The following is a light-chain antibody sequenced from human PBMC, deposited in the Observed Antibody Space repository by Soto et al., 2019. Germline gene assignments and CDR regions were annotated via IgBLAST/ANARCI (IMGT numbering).Light chain of an antibody. J-gene: IGKJ4*01. CDR1: QSISNF. CDR3: QQRFNWPLT. Sequence: EIVLTQSAATLSLSLGERATLSCRASQSISNFLTWYQQKPGQPPRLLIYDASIRATGISARFSASGSGTDFTLTISSLEPEDFAVYYCQQRFNWPLTFGGGTKVDIK. V-gene: IGKV3-11*01. CDR2: DAS.